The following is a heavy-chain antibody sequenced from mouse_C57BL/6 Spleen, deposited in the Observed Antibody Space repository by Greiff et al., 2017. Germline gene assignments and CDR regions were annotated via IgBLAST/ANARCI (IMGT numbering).Heavy chain of an antibody. CDR2: IGPGCGST. V-gene: IGHV1-77*01. J-gene: IGHJ2*01. Sequence: HVQLQPSGAELVKPGASVKISCKASGYTFTDYYINWVKQRPGQGLAWIGKIGPGCGSTYYNEKFKGKATLTADKSSSTAYMQLSSLTSEDSAVYFCARPSFITTVFSPLDYWGQGTTLTVSS. CDR1: GYTFTDYY. CDR3: ARPSFITTVFSPLDY. D-gene: IGHD1-1*01.